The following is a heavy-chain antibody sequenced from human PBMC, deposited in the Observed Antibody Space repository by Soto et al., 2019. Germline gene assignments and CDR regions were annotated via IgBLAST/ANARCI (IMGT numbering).Heavy chain of an antibody. CDR3: AKFYCSGGSCYRGGDYYYYMDV. V-gene: IGHV3-23*01. CDR2: ISGSGGRT. J-gene: IGHJ6*03. D-gene: IGHD2-15*01. CDR1: GFTFSSYA. Sequence: EVQLLESGGGLVQPGGSLRLSCAASGFTFSSYAMSWVRQAPGKGLEWVSAISGSGGRTYYADSVKGRFTISRDNSKNALYLQMNSLRAEDTAVYYCAKFYCSGGSCYRGGDYYYYMDVWGKGTTVTVSS.